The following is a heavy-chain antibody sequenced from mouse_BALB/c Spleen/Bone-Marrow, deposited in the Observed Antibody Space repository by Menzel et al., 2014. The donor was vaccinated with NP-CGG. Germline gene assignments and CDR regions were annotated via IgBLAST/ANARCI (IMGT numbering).Heavy chain of an antibody. Sequence: LVESASELARPGASVRLSCRASGYTFTGYTMQWVKQRPGQGLEWIGYIVPRSGYTDYNQKFKDKTTLTADKSSNTAYMQLSRLTSEDSAVYYGAREDITTAYFDYWGQGTTLTVSS. CDR2: IVPRSGYT. D-gene: IGHD1-2*01. J-gene: IGHJ2*01. CDR1: GYTFTGYT. V-gene: IGHV1-4*02. CDR3: AREDITTAYFDY.